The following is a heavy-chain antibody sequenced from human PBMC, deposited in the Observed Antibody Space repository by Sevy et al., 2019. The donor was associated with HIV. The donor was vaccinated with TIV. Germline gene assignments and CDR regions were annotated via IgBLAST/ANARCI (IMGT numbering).Heavy chain of an antibody. J-gene: IGHJ3*01. D-gene: IGHD3-16*01. CDR3: VRETTMLTRRAFDF. V-gene: IGHV3-30-3*01. CDR1: GFTFSSYP. CDR2: ISFDGTDK. Sequence: GGSLRLSCAASGFTFSSYPMHWVRQAPGKGLEWVSFISFDGTDKYYADSVKGRFTITRDNSKNTLFLQMNSLRAEDTAFYYCVRETTMLTRRAFDFWVQGTMVTVSS.